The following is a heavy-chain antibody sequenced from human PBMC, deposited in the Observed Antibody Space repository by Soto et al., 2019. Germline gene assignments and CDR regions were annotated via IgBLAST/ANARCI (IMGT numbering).Heavy chain of an antibody. CDR1: GYTFTSYY. Sequence: QVQLVQSGAEVKKPGASVKVSCKASGYTFTSYYMHWVRQAPGQGLEWMGIINPSGGSTSYAQKFQGRVTMTRDTSTSTVYMELSSLRSEDTAVYYCARAGPRVAAAGLNHYHYYYYGMDVWGQGTTVTVSS. J-gene: IGHJ6*02. V-gene: IGHV1-46*01. CDR3: ARAGPRVAAAGLNHYHYYYYGMDV. D-gene: IGHD6-13*01. CDR2: INPSGGST.